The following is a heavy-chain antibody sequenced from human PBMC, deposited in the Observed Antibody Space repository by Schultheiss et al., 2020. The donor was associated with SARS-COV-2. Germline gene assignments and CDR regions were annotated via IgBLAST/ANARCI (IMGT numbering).Heavy chain of an antibody. CDR2: INDSGST. D-gene: IGHD1-1*01. CDR3: ARESNWNALSHFDY. Sequence: SETLSLTCAVYGGSFSGYYWSWIRQPPGKGLEWIGEINDSGSTKYNPSLKSRVTISVDTSKNQFSLKLSSVTAADTAVYYCARESNWNALSHFDYWGQGTLVTVSS. CDR1: GGSFSGYY. J-gene: IGHJ4*02. V-gene: IGHV4-34*01.